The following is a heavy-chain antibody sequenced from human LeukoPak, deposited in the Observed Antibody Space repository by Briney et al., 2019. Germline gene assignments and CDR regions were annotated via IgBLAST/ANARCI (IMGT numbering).Heavy chain of an antibody. J-gene: IGHJ4*02. CDR3: AREANVDFWSGYYSDY. CDR2: ISHGGST. CDR1: GTSLSGYH. V-gene: IGHV4-34*01. D-gene: IGHD3-3*01. Sequence: SETLSLTCAVYGTSLSGYHWSWIRQPPGKGLEWIGEISHGGSTNYNPSLKSRVTISVDTSKNQFSLKLSSVTAADTAVYYCAREANVDFWSGYYSDYWGQGTLVTVSS.